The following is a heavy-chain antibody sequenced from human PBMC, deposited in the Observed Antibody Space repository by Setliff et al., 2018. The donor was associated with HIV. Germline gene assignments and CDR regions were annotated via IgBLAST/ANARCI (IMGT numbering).Heavy chain of an antibody. V-gene: IGHV4-61*09. CDR1: GGSISSGGYY. D-gene: IGHD6-13*01. CDR2: IYTSGST. CDR3: ARDRGGAAAGGYYYMDV. J-gene: IGHJ6*03. Sequence: SETLSLTCNVSGGSISSGGYYWSWIRQPAGKGLEWIEHIYTSGSTNYNPSLKSRVTISIDTSKNQFSLKLSSVTAADTAVYYCARDRGGAAAGGYYYMDVWGKGTTVTVSS.